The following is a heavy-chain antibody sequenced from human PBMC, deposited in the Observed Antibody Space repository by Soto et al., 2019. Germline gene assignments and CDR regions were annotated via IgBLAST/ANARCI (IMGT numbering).Heavy chain of an antibody. Sequence: SETLSLTCAVYGGSFSGYYWSWIRQPPGKGLEWIGEINHSGSTNYNPSLKSRVTISVDTSKNQFSLKLSSVTASDTAVYYCARGSIAVADNWFDPWGQGTLVTVS. D-gene: IGHD6-19*01. CDR3: ARGSIAVADNWFDP. V-gene: IGHV4-34*01. CDR2: INHSGST. CDR1: GGSFSGYY. J-gene: IGHJ5*02.